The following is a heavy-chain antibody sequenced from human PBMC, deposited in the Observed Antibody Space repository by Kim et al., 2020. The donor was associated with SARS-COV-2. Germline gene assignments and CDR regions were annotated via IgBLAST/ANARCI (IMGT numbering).Heavy chain of an antibody. D-gene: IGHD2-2*01. Sequence: VKGRFTISRDNSKNTLYLQMNSLRAEDTAVYYCAKLNRIVVVPAAMPDYWGQGTLVTVSS. J-gene: IGHJ4*02. CDR3: AKLNRIVVVPAAMPDY. V-gene: IGHV3-23*01.